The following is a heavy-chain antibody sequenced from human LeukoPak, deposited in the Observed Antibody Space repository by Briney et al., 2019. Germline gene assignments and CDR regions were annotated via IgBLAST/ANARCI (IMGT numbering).Heavy chain of an antibody. D-gene: IGHD3-22*01. Sequence: KASETLSLTCAVYGGSFSGYYWSWIRQPPGKGLEWIGEINHSGSTNYNPSLKSRVTISVDTSKNQFSLKLSSVTAADTAVYYCARGRAVDSSGYFPFDYWGQGTLVTVS. CDR3: ARGRAVDSSGYFPFDY. J-gene: IGHJ4*02. CDR1: GGSFSGYY. V-gene: IGHV4-34*01. CDR2: INHSGST.